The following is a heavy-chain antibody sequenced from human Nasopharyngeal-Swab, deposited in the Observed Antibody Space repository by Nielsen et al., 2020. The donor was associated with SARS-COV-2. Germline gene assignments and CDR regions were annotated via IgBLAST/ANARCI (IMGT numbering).Heavy chain of an antibody. CDR3: ARGGITMVRGVIINYYYYYMDV. CDR2: IIPIFGTA. D-gene: IGHD3-10*01. Sequence: WVRQAPGQGLEWTGGIIPIFGTANYAQKFQGRVTITADESTSTAYMELSSLRSEDTAVYYCARGGITMVRGVIINYYYYYMDVWGKGTTVTVSS. V-gene: IGHV1-69*01. J-gene: IGHJ6*03.